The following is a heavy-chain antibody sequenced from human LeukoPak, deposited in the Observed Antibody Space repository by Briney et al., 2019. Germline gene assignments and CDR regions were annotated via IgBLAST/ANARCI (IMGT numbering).Heavy chain of an antibody. CDR3: ARDGATIRFGY. J-gene: IGHJ4*02. D-gene: IGHD5-12*01. CDR1: GGTFSSYA. Sequence: SVRVSCKASGGTFSSYAISWVRQAPGQGLEWMGRIIPILGIANYAQKFQGRVTITADKSTSTAYMELSSLRSEDTAVYYCARDGATIRFGYWGQGTLVTVSS. V-gene: IGHV1-69*04. CDR2: IIPILGIA.